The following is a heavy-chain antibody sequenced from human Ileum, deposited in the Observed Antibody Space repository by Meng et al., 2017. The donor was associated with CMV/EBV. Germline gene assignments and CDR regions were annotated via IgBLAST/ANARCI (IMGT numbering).Heavy chain of an antibody. Sequence: SGVSMSSGDYYWSWIRQSPGKGMEWIGYIYHTGNTHYEPSIKSRVTISVDTFKNQYSLKLTSVTAADSAVYYCAGGLIAFGGAVLDSWGQGSLVTVSS. J-gene: IGHJ4*02. CDR3: AGGLIAFGGAVLDS. CDR2: IYHTGNT. D-gene: IGHD3-16*01. CDR1: GVSMSSGDYY. V-gene: IGHV4-30-4*01.